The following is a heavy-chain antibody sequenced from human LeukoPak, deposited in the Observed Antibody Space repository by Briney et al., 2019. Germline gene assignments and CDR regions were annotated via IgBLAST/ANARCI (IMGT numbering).Heavy chain of an antibody. CDR2: IYYSGST. CDR3: ARAVAYSSSQHGEQYYFDY. V-gene: IGHV4-30-4*07. Sequence: PSETLSLTCTVSGGSISSSSYSWSWIRQPPGKGLEWIGYIYYSGSTYYNPSLKSRVTISVDTSKNQFSLKLSSVTAADTAVYYCARAVAYSSSQHGEQYYFDYWGQGTLVTVSS. J-gene: IGHJ4*02. CDR1: GGSISSSSYS. D-gene: IGHD6-13*01.